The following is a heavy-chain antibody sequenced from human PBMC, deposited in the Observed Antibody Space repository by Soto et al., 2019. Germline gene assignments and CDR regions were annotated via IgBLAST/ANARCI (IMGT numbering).Heavy chain of an antibody. CDR2: INQDGSER. CDR3: ASGGHVDY. CDR1: GFTFSSFW. V-gene: IGHV3-7*05. Sequence: EVQLVESGGDLVQPGGSLRLSCAASGFTFSSFWMTWVRQAPGKGLEWVANINQDGSERHYVDSVKGRFTISRDNAKSSLYLQMNSLSAEDTAVYYCASGGHVDYCGQGTLLTVSS. D-gene: IGHD3-16*01. J-gene: IGHJ4*02.